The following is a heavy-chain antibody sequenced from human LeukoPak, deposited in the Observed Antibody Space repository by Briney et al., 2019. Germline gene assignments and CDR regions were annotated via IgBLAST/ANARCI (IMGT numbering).Heavy chain of an antibody. Sequence: TGRSLRLSCAASGFTFRSYGMHWVRQAPGKGLEWAAVIWDDGSKKYYADSVKGRFTISRDNSKNTLYLQMNSLRAEDTAVYYCARDSLGGDYWGQGTLVTVSS. D-gene: IGHD3-16*01. V-gene: IGHV3-33*01. CDR3: ARDSLGGDY. J-gene: IGHJ4*02. CDR1: GFTFRSYG. CDR2: IWDDGSKK.